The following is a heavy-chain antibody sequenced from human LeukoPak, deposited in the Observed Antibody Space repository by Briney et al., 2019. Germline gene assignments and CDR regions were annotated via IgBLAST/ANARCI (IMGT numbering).Heavy chain of an antibody. V-gene: IGHV3-48*03. J-gene: IGHJ4*02. CDR2: INSSGSTI. Sequence: GGSLRLSCAASGFTFSSYEMNWVRQAPGKGLEWVSYINSSGSTIYYADSVKGRFTISRDNAKNSLYLQMNSLRAEDTAVYYCANPELLSAIWDYWGQGTLVTVSS. CDR3: ANPELLSAIWDY. D-gene: IGHD1-26*01. CDR1: GFTFSSYE.